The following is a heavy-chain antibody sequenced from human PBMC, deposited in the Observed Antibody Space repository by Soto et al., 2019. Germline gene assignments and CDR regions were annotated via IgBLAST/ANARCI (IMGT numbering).Heavy chain of an antibody. CDR1: GFTVSSNY. V-gene: IGHV3-53*01. D-gene: IGHD3-9*01. CDR2: IYSGGST. CDR3: ARIDRVNYYYGMDV. Sequence: EVQLVEAGGGLIQPGGSLRLSCAASGFTVSSNYMSWVRQAPGKGLEWVSVIYSGGSTYYADSVKGRFTISRDNSKNTLYLQMNSLRAEDTAVYYCARIDRVNYYYGMDVWGQGTTVTVSS. J-gene: IGHJ6*02.